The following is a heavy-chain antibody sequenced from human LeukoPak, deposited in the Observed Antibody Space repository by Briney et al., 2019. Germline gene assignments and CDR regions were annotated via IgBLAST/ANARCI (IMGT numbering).Heavy chain of an antibody. CDR2: FDPEDGET. CDR1: GYTLTELS. J-gene: IGHJ6*02. CDR3: ARDYSSSRVASYGMDV. Sequence: ASVKVSCMVSGYTLTELSMHWVRQAPGKGLEWMGGFDPEDGETIYAQKFQGRVTMTEDTSTDTAYMELSSLRSEDTAVYYCARDYSSSRVASYGMDVWGQGTTVTVSS. D-gene: IGHD6-13*01. V-gene: IGHV1-24*01.